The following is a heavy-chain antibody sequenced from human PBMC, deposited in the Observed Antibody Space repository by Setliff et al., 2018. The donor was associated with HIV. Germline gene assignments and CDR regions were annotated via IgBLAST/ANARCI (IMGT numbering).Heavy chain of an antibody. V-gene: IGHV1-46*01. Sequence: GASVKVSCKASGYTFTASYIHWVRQAPGQGLEWMGVINPSDGRTTFEQKFQDRITLTRDTSTSTVYMELSSLRSDDTALYYSARSGTYYYETTGYFRGRYLDSWGQVTLVTVSS. CDR2: INPSDGRT. D-gene: IGHD3-22*01. CDR1: GYTFTASY. CDR3: ARSGTYYYETTGYFRGRYLDS. J-gene: IGHJ4*02.